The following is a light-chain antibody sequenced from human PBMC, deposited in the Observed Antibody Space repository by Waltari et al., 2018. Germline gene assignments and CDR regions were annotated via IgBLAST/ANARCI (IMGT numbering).Light chain of an antibody. CDR3: SSFTSKRTVV. CDR1: RSDVGDYNY. J-gene: IGLJ3*02. CDR2: DVS. Sequence: QSALTQPASVSGSPGQSITIPCSGSRSDVGDYNYVSWYQQHPGKAPKLLLYDVSKRHSGASNRFSGSKSCNTASLTLSGLQAEDEADYYCSSFTSKRTVVFGGGTKVTVL. V-gene: IGLV2-14*03.